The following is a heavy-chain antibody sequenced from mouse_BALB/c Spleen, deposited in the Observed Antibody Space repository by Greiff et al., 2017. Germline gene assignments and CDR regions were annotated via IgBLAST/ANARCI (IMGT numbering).Heavy chain of an antibody. D-gene: IGHD2-10*01. CDR1: GFSLTGYG. CDR3: ARDLSYYGNPYAMDY. CDR2: IWGDGST. J-gene: IGHJ4*01. V-gene: IGHV2-6-7*01. Sequence: QVQLKQSGPGLVAPSQSLSITCTVSGFSLTGYGVNWVRQPPGKGLEWLGMIWGDGSTDYNSALKSRLSISKDNSKSQVFLKMNSLQTDDTARYYCARDLSYYGNPYAMDYWGQGTSVTVSS.